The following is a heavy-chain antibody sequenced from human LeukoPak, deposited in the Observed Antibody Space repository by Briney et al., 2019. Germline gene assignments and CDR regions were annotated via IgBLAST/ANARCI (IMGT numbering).Heavy chain of an antibody. CDR3: ARVIGGSSGYYHFDF. CDR1: GFTFDDYG. D-gene: IGHD3-22*01. V-gene: IGHV3-20*04. J-gene: IGHJ4*02. CDR2: INWNGGST. Sequence: GGSLRLSCAASGFTFDDYGMSWVRQAPGKGLEWVSGINWNGGSTGYADSVKGRFTISRDNAKNSLYLQMNSLRVEDTAVYYCARVIGGSSGYYHFDFWGQGALVTVSS.